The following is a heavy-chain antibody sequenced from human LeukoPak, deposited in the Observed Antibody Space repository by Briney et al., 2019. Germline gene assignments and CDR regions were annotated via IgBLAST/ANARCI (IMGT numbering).Heavy chain of an antibody. CDR3: ARLPLSYDIDV. D-gene: IGHD1-14*01. CDR1: GGSFSGYY. V-gene: IGHV4-34*01. J-gene: IGHJ6*03. CDR2: IYYSGST. Sequence: SETLSLTCAVYGGSFSGYYWSWIRQPPGKGLEWIGSIYYSGSTYYNPSLKSRVTISVDTSKNQFSLKVSSVTAADTAVYYCARLPLSYDIDVWGKGTTVTVSS.